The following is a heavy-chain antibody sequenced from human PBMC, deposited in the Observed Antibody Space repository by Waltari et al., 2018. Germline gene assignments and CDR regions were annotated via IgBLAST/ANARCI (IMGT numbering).Heavy chain of an antibody. CDR1: AFTFSSYA. Sequence: QVQLVESGGGVVQPGTSLRLSCAASAFTFSSYAMHWVRQAPGKGLEGVAVISYNARNIYYVDSVKGRFTISRDNSKKTLYLQMNSLRGEDTAVYYCARDYCDRTNCHGMDVWGQGTTVIVSS. D-gene: IGHD3-22*01. V-gene: IGHV3-30*04. CDR2: ISYNARNI. J-gene: IGHJ6*02. CDR3: ARDYCDRTNCHGMDV.